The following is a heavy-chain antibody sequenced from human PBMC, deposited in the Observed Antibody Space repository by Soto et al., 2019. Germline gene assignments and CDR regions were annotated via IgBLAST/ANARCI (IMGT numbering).Heavy chain of an antibody. V-gene: IGHV1-8*01. CDR2: MNPNSVNT. CDR1: GYTYTSYD. D-gene: IGHD2-2*01. CDR3: ATGSDCSRTSCYSSPYYYYMDV. Sequence: ASVKVSCQTSGYTYTSYDINWVRQATGQGLEWMGWMNPNSVNTGYAQKFQGRVTMTRNTSISTAYMELSSLRSEDTAVYYCATGSDCSRTSCYSSPYYYYMDVWGKGTTVTVSS. J-gene: IGHJ6*03.